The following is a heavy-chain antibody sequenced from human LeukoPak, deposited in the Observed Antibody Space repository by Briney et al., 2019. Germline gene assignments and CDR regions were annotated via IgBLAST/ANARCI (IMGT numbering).Heavy chain of an antibody. CDR2: IYYSGGT. CDR1: GGSISSYY. V-gene: IGHV4-59*01. CDR3: ARSRDGYNFAFDI. D-gene: IGHD5-24*01. J-gene: IGHJ3*02. Sequence: SETLSLTCTVSGGSISSYYWSWIRQPPGKGLEWIGYIYYSGGTNYNPSLKSRVTISVDTSKNQFSLKLSSVTAADTAVYYCARSRDGYNFAFDIWGQGTMVTVSS.